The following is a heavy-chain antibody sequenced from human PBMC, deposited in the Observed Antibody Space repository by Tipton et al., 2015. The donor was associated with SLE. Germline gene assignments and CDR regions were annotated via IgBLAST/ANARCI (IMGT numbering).Heavy chain of an antibody. CDR1: GYTFTSYD. CDR3: AREVGGSGSPGYYFDY. Sequence: QLVQSGAEVKKPGASVKVSCKASGYTFTSYDINWVRQATGQGLEWMGWMNPNSGNTGYAQKFQGRVTMTRNTSISTAYMELSSLRSEDTAVYYCAREVGGSGSPGYYFDYWGQGTLVTVSS. D-gene: IGHD3-10*01. V-gene: IGHV1-8*01. CDR2: MNPNSGNT. J-gene: IGHJ4*02.